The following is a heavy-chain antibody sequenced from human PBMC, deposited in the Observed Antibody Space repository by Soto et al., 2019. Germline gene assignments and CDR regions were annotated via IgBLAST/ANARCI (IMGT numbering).Heavy chain of an antibody. V-gene: IGHV3-64*01. CDR2: ISSNGGST. CDR3: ARGIAGSVYGMDV. J-gene: IGHJ6*02. CDR1: GFTFSSYA. Sequence: EVQLVESGGGLVQPGGSLRLSCAASGFTFSSYAMHWVRQAPGKGLEYVSAISSNGGSTYYANSVKGRFTISRDNSKNTLYLQMGSPRAEDMAVYYCARGIAGSVYGMDVWGQGTTVTVSS. D-gene: IGHD2-15*01.